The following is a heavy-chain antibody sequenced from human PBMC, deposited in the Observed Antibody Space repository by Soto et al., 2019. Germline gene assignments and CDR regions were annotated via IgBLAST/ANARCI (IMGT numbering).Heavy chain of an antibody. CDR2: IQSGGPT. V-gene: IGHV3-66*01. CDR1: GFTVSSKY. J-gene: IGHJ6*04. D-gene: IGHD2-15*01. Sequence: EVHLVESGGGLVQPGGSLRLSCAASGFTVSSKYMSWVRQAPGKGLEWVSLIQSGGPTYYAGSVKGRFTISRDTSENTLHLQMDSLRAEDTAVYYCARDDVLCDGGRSFGVPLDFWGKGTTVTVSS. CDR3: ARDDVLCDGGRSFGVPLDF.